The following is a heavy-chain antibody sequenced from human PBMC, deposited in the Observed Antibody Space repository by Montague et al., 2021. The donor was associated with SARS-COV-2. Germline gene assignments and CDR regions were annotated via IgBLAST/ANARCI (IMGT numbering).Heavy chain of an antibody. CDR1: GGSISSSSYY. D-gene: IGHD6-13*01. Sequence: SETLSLTCTVSGGSISSSSYYWGWIRQPPGKVLEWIGSIYYSGSTYYNPSLKSRVTISVDTSKNQFSLKLSSVTAADTAVYYCARHKRWRIAAAGRDFDYWGQGTLVTVSS. CDR3: ARHKRWRIAAAGRDFDY. J-gene: IGHJ4*02. CDR2: IYYSGST. V-gene: IGHV4-39*01.